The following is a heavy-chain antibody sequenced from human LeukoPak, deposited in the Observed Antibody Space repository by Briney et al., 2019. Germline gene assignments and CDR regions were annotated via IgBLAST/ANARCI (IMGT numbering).Heavy chain of an antibody. CDR1: GGSIGSYY. D-gene: IGHD2-2*01. Sequence: PSETLSLTCTVSGGSIGSYYWSWIRQPAGKGLEWIGRMYTSGTTNYNPSLKSRVTMSVDTSKNQFSLKLSSVTAADTAVYYCARHKLHDCSSTSCYDYFYYMDVWGKGTTVTVSS. CDR2: MYTSGTT. J-gene: IGHJ6*03. CDR3: ARHKLHDCSSTSCYDYFYYMDV. V-gene: IGHV4-4*07.